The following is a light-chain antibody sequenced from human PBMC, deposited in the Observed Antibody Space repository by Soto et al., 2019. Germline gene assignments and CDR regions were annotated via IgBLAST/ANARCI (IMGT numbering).Light chain of an antibody. Sequence: ESVLTQSPGTLSLSPGERATLSCRASQSVSNAFFAWYQQKPGQAPRLLIYGVSSRATGIPDRFSGSGSETDFTLTISRLEPEDFVVYFCQQYSSLPHTFGQGTKLEVK. CDR1: QSVSNAF. V-gene: IGKV3-20*01. J-gene: IGKJ2*01. CDR3: QQYSSLPHT. CDR2: GVS.